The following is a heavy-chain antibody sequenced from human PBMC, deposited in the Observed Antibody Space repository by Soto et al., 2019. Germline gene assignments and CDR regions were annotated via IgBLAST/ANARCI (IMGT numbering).Heavy chain of an antibody. Sequence: PGGSLRLSCAASGFTFSSYGMHWVRQAPGKGLEWVAVIWYDGSNKYYADSVKGRFTISRDNSKNTLYLQMNSLRAEDTAVYYCARDSGWIQLWYVVDYWGQGTLVTVSS. CDR3: ARDSGWIQLWYVVDY. CDR1: GFTFSSYG. V-gene: IGHV3-33*01. J-gene: IGHJ4*02. D-gene: IGHD5-18*01. CDR2: IWYDGSNK.